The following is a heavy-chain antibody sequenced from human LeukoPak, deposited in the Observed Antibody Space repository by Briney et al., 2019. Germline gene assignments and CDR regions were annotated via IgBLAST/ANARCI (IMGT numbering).Heavy chain of an antibody. Sequence: GGSLRLSCAASGFTFSNYDMHWVRQAAGKGLEWVSGIGTAGDTYYPASVKGRFTISRENAKNSLYLQMNSLSAGDKAVYYCASSPAYSSSWYAIDNWGQGTLVTVSS. D-gene: IGHD6-13*01. CDR3: ASSPAYSSSWYAIDN. CDR2: IGTAGDT. J-gene: IGHJ4*02. V-gene: IGHV3-13*01. CDR1: GFTFSNYD.